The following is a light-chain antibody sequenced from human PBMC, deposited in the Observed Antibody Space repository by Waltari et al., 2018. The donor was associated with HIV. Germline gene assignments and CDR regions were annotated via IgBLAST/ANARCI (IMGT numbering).Light chain of an antibody. CDR2: DAS. J-gene: IGKJ1*01. Sequence: EIVLTQSPATLSLSPGERATLSCGARQSVSSSYLAWYQQKPGLAPRLLIYDASSRATGIPDRFSGSGSGTDFTLTISRLEPEDFAVYYCQQYGSSPRTFGQGNKVEIK. CDR1: QSVSSSY. CDR3: QQYGSSPRT. V-gene: IGKV3D-20*01.